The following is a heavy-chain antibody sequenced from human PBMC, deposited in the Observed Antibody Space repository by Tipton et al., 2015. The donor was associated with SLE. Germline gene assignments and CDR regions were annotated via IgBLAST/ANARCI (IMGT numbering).Heavy chain of an antibody. Sequence: TLSLTCTVSGGSISSHYWSWIRQPPGKGLEWIGYIYYSGSTYYNPSLKSRVTISVDRSKNQFSLKLSSVTAADTAVYYCARDQGTGGAFDIWGQGTMVTVSS. CDR1: GGSISSHY. CDR3: ARDQGTGGAFDI. V-gene: IGHV4-59*11. CDR2: IYYSGST. D-gene: IGHD7-27*01. J-gene: IGHJ3*02.